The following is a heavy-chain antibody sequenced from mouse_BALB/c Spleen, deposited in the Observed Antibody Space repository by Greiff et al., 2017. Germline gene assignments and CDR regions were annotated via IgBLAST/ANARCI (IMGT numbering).Heavy chain of an antibody. V-gene: IGHV1-84*02. J-gene: IGHJ4*01. CDR3: AKGPYDYGYAMDY. D-gene: IGHD2-4*01. Sequence: QVQLQQSGPELVKPGASVKISCKASGYTFTDYYINWVKQKPGQGLEWIGWIHPGSGNTKYNEKFKGKATLTVDTSSSTAYMQLSSLTSEDTAVYYCAKGPYDYGYAMDYWGQGTSVTVSS. CDR1: GYTFTDYY. CDR2: IHPGSGNT.